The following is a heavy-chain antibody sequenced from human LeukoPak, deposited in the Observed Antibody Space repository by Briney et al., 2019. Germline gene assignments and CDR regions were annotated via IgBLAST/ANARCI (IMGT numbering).Heavy chain of an antibody. CDR2: INPSGGST. V-gene: IGHV1-46*01. Sequence: ASVKVSCTASGYTFTSYYMHWVRQAPGQGLEWMGIINPSGGSTTYAQKFQGRVTMTRDTSTSTVYMELSSLRSEDTAVYYCARASCSSTSCYTSWFDPWGQGTLVTVSS. CDR1: GYTFTSYY. J-gene: IGHJ5*02. CDR3: ARASCSSTSCYTSWFDP. D-gene: IGHD2-2*02.